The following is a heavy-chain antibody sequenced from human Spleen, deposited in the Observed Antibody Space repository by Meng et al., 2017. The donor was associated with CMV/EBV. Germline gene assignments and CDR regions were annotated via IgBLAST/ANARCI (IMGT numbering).Heavy chain of an antibody. CDR2: IYHSGST. D-gene: IGHD2-2*01. V-gene: IGHV4-38-2*02. J-gene: IGHJ3*02. CDR1: GYSISSGYY. Sequence: GSLRLSCTVSGYSISSGYYWGWIRQPPGKGLEWIGSIYHSGSTYYNPSLKSLVTISVDTSKNQFSLKLSSVTAADTAVYYCAREQEGIVVVPAAPGGDAFDIWGQGTMVTVSS. CDR3: AREQEGIVVVPAAPGGDAFDI.